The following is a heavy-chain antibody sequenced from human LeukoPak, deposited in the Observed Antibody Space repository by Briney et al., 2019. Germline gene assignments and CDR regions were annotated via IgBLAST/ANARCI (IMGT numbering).Heavy chain of an antibody. CDR2: INHSGST. V-gene: IGHV4-34*01. CDR1: GGSFSGYY. J-gene: IGHJ4*02. CDR3: ARGPAISLDTGYFDY. Sequence: SETLSLTCAVYGGSFSGYYWSWIRQPPGKGREGIGEINHSGSTNYNPSLQSGVTISVDTSKNQFSLKLSSVTAADTAVYYCARGPAISLDTGYFDYWGQGTLVTVSS. D-gene: IGHD5-18*01.